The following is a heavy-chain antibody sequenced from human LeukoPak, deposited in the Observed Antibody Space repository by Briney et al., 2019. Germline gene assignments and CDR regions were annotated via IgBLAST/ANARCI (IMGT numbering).Heavy chain of an antibody. CDR1: GGSISSSGYY. CDR3: ARNGYSGYD. D-gene: IGHD5-12*01. J-gene: IGHJ4*02. Sequence: KTSETLSLTCTVSGGSISSSGYYWGWIRQPPGEGLEWIGYIYHSGSTYYNPSLKSRVTISVDRSKNQFSLKLSSVTAADTAVYYCARNGYSGYDWGQGTLVTVSS. CDR2: IYHSGST. V-gene: IGHV4-39*07.